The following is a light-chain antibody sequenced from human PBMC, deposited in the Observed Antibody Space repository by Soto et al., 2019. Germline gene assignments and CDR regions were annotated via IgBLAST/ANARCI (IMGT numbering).Light chain of an antibody. V-gene: IGKV3-11*01. CDR1: QSVRRY. CDR3: QLRNNWPPIT. J-gene: IGKJ5*01. CDR2: DAS. Sequence: EIVMTQSPATLSLSPGERATLSCRVCQSVRRYLAWYQQKLGQAPRLLIYDASTRATGIPARFSGSGSETDFTLTITSLEPEDFAVYYCQLRNNWPPITFGQGTRLEIK.